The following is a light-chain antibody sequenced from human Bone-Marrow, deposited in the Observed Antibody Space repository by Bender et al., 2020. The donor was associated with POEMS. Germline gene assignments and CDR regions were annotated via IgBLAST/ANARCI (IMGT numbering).Light chain of an antibody. CDR1: SSNIGTYNL. CDR2: DVS. Sequence: QSALTQPASVSGSPGQSITISCTGASSNIGTYNLVSWYQQHPGKAPKVLIFDVSNRPSGVSNRFSGSKSGNTASLTISGLRSEDEADYYCNSYTSRSTVVFGGGTKLTVL. V-gene: IGLV2-14*02. CDR3: NSYTSRSTVV. J-gene: IGLJ3*02.